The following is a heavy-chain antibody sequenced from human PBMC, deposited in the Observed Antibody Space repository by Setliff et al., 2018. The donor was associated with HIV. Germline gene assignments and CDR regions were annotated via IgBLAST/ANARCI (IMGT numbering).Heavy chain of an antibody. CDR2: IYISGTT. Sequence: SETLSLTCTVSGGSISTSYWNWIRQPPGKGLEWIAYIYISGTTNYNPSLKSRVTISLDTSKNQFSLKLSSVTAADTAVYYCARGYYDSSGTFDYWGQGTLVTVSS. CDR1: GGSISTSY. D-gene: IGHD3-22*01. J-gene: IGHJ4*02. V-gene: IGHV4-4*09. CDR3: ARGYYDSSGTFDY.